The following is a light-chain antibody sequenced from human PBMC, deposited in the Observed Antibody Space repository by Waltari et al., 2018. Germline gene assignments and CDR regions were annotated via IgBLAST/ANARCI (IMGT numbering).Light chain of an antibody. J-gene: IGLJ3*02. Sequence: QSVLTQPPSASGTPGRRVTISCFGTLYNIGIHPVNCYQQCPGSAPKLLIFSTTQRPSGVPDRFSASKSGTSASLAINGLQAADEADYYCGAWDDGVKEWVFGGGTKLTVL. CDR3: GAWDDGVKEWV. V-gene: IGLV1-44*01. CDR1: LYNIGIHP. CDR2: STT.